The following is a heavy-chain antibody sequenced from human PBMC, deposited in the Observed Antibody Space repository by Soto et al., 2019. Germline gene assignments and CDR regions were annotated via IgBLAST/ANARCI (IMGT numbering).Heavy chain of an antibody. D-gene: IGHD2-15*01. Sequence: GESLKISCKGSGYSFTSYWIGWVRQMPGKGLKWMGIIYPGDSDTRYSPSFQGQVTISADKSISTAYLQWSSLKASDTAMYYCVRHSHCSGGSCYGYYYYGMDVWGQGTTVTVYS. J-gene: IGHJ6*02. CDR3: VRHSHCSGGSCYGYYYYGMDV. CDR1: GYSFTSYW. V-gene: IGHV5-51*01. CDR2: IYPGDSDT.